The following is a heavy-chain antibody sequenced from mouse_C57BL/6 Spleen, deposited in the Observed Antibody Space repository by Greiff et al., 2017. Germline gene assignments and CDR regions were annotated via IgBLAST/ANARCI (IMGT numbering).Heavy chain of an antibody. CDR3: ARKRKYVGYYAVDY. V-gene: IGHV1-82*01. J-gene: IGHJ4*01. D-gene: IGHD2-14*01. CDR1: GYEFSSSW. CDR2: IYPGDGDT. Sequence: QVQLKESGPELVTPGASVKISCKASGYEFSSSWMNWVKQRPGKGLEWIGRIYPGDGDTNYTGKFKGTGTLTADKSSSTAYMQLSSLTSEDSAVDFCARKRKYVGYYAVDYWGQGTSVTVSS.